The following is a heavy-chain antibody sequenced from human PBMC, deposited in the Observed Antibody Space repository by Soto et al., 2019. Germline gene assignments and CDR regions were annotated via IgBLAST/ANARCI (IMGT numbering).Heavy chain of an antibody. CDR3: AIDSVLVGAAQDFDY. J-gene: IGHJ4*02. V-gene: IGHV4-34*01. CDR1: GGSFSGYY. CDR2: INHSGGT. D-gene: IGHD2-15*01. Sequence: QVQLQQWGAGLLKPSETLSLTFAVYGGSFSGYYWSWIRQPPGKGLEWIGEINHSGGTNYNPSLKSRVTISVGTSKIEFSLKLSYVTAADTGVYDCAIDSVLVGAAQDFDYWGQGTLVTVSS.